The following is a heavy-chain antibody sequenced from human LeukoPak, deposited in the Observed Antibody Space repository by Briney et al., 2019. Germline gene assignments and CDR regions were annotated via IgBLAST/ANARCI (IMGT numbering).Heavy chain of an antibody. CDR1: GYTFTSYG. V-gene: IGHV1-18*01. CDR2: ISAYNGNT. CDR3: ATRTPVDIMATIEEDYFDY. Sequence: ASVKVSCKASGYTFTSYGISWVRQAPGQGLEWMGWISAYNGNTNYAQKLQGRVTMTTDTSTSTAYMELRSLRSDNTAVYYCATRTPVDIMATIEEDYFDYWGQGTLVTVSS. J-gene: IGHJ4*02. D-gene: IGHD5-12*01.